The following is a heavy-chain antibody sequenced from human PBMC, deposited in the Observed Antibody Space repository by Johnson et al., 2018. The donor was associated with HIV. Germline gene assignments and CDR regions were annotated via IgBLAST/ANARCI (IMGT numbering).Heavy chain of an antibody. J-gene: IGHJ3*02. Sequence: VQLVESGGGLVQPGGSLRLSCVASGFSFSHYGMHWVRQGPGKGLEWVAFIPYDGSTYYADSVKGRFTISRDNSKNTLYLQMNSLRAEDTAIYYCARVGYSSSWYLGAFDIWGQGTMVTVSS. CDR2: IPYDGST. D-gene: IGHD6-13*01. CDR3: ARVGYSSSWYLGAFDI. CDR1: GFSFSHYG. V-gene: IGHV3-30*02.